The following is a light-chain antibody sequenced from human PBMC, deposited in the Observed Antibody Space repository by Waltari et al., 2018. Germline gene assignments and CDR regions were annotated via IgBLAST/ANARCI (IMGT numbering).Light chain of an antibody. CDR3: QQSLNTLWT. CDR1: QSISNY. V-gene: IGKV1-39*01. CDR2: AAS. J-gene: IGKJ1*01. Sequence: DIQMTQSPSSLSASVADRVTITCRESQSISNYLNWYQHKPGKAPKLLIYAASSLQSGVPSRFRGSGYGTDFTLTITSLQPEDFATYYCQQSLNTLWTFGPGTKVEIK.